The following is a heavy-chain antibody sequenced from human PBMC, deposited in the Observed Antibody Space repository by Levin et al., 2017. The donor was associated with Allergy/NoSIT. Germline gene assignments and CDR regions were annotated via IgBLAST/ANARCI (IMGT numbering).Heavy chain of an antibody. Sequence: TSETLSLTCKVSGGSISSGSYYWSWIRQPAAKGLEWIGRIYSSGSANYNPSLKSRVTISVDTSKNQFSLKLSSVTAADTGVYYCARAEVGSEHWGQGTLVTVSS. CDR3: ARAEVGSEH. CDR1: GGSISSGSYY. J-gene: IGHJ4*02. D-gene: IGHD3-10*01. CDR2: IYSSGSA. V-gene: IGHV4-61*02.